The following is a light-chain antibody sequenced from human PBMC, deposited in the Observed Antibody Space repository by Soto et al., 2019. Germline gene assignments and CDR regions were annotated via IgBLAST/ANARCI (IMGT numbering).Light chain of an antibody. CDR2: DAS. J-gene: IGKJ5*01. CDR3: QQYGSSLIT. Sequence: EIVLTQSPGTLSLSPWERATLSCRASQSVSSSYLAWYQQKPGQAPRLLIYDASSRATGIPDRFSGSGSGTDFTLTISRLEPEDFAVYYCQQYGSSLITFGQGTRREIK. CDR1: QSVSSSY. V-gene: IGKV3-20*01.